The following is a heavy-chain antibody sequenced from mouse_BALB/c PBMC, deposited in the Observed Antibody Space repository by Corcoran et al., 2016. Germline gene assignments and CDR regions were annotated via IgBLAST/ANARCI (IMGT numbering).Heavy chain of an antibody. CDR3: ARLLRLLYGMDH. V-gene: IGHV14-3*02. D-gene: IGHD1-2*01. CDR2: IDPANGNT. CDR1: GFNIKDTY. J-gene: IGHJ4*01. Sequence: EVQLQQSGAELVKAGASVKLSCTASGFNIKDTYMHWVKQRPEQGLEWIGRIDPANGNTKYDPKFQGKATIIADTSSNTAYLQLSSLTSEDTAVYYCARLLRLLYGMDHWGQGTSITVPS.